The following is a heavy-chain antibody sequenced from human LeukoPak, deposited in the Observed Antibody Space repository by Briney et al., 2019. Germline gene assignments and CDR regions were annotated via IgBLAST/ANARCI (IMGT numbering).Heavy chain of an antibody. V-gene: IGHV3-7*01. CDR3: ARDQGLSREAYLDY. CDR2: INQDGTEQ. J-gene: IGHJ4*02. CDR1: GFTFSNYW. Sequence: GGSLRPSCAASGFTFSNYWMSWVRQTPGKGLEWVANINQDGTEQYYVDSMRGRFTISRDNAKNSLYLQLKNLRTEDTALYYCARDQGLSREAYLDYWGQGTLVIVSS. D-gene: IGHD1-26*01.